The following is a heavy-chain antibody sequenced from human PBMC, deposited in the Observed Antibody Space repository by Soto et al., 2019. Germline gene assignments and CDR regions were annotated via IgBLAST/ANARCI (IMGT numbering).Heavy chain of an antibody. CDR3: ARDLHVRAAAGNHFDF. V-gene: IGHV3-21*04. Sequence: GGSLRLSCATSGFTFSTYVMNWVRQAPGKGLEWVSSISSSGSSIYYADSVKGRFTISRDNAKNSLYLQMSSLRSEDTAVYYCARDLHVRAAAGNHFDFWGQGTLVTVPQ. J-gene: IGHJ4*02. CDR2: ISSSGSSI. D-gene: IGHD6-13*01. CDR1: GFTFSTYV.